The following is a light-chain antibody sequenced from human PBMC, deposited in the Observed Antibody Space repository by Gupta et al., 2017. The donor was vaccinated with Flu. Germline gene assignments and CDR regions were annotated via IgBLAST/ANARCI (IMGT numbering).Light chain of an antibody. CDR1: QSVTSSY. Sequence: EIVLTQSPGTLSLSPGGIATLSCRASQSVTSSYLAWYQQKPGQTPRLLIYGVSIRAAGIADRFSGSGSGTDFTLTISRLEAEDFAVYYCHQYGSAPFTFGGGTKVEIK. CDR2: GVS. V-gene: IGKV3-20*01. CDR3: HQYGSAPFT. J-gene: IGKJ4*01.